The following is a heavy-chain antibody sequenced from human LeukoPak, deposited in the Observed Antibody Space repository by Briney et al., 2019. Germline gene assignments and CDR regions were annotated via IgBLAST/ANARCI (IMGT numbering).Heavy chain of an antibody. D-gene: IGHD3-10*01. CDR3: AREGPPGSGSYYLYYYYMDV. CDR2: MNPNSGNT. Sequence: ASVKVSCKASGYTFTSYDINWVRQATGQGLEWMGCMNPNSGNTGYAQKFQGRVTMTRNTSISTAYMELSSLRSEDTAVYYCAREGPPGSGSYYLYYYYMDVWGKGTTVTVSS. CDR1: GYTFTSYD. V-gene: IGHV1-8*01. J-gene: IGHJ6*03.